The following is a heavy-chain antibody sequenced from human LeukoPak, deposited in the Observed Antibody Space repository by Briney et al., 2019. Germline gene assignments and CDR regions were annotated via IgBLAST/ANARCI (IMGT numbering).Heavy chain of an antibody. V-gene: IGHV4-39*01. J-gene: IGHJ4*02. Sequence: SETLSLTCTVSGGSVNSGSYYWGWIRQPPGEGLEWIGNIYYSGSTSYSPSLKSRVTISVDTSKNQFSLKLNSVTAADTAVYYCAAALGRYGDYSRGYYFDYWGQGTLVTVSS. D-gene: IGHD4-17*01. CDR3: AAALGRYGDYSRGYYFDY. CDR1: GGSVNSGSYY. CDR2: IYYSGST.